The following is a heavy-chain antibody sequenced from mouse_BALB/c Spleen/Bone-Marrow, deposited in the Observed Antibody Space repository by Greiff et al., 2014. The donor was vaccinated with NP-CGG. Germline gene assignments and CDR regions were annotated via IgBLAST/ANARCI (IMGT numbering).Heavy chain of an antibody. CDR3: AKDYDSNY. D-gene: IGHD1-1*01. CDR2: IYPYNGGT. CDR1: GYTFTDYN. Sequence: VQLQQSGPELVKPGASVKISCKASGYTFTDYNMHWVKQSHGKSLEWIGYIYPYNGGTDYNQKFKSKATLTVDNSSSTAYMEPRSLTAEDAAFYSCAKDYDSNYWGQGPTLTVSS. J-gene: IGHJ2*01. V-gene: IGHV1S29*02.